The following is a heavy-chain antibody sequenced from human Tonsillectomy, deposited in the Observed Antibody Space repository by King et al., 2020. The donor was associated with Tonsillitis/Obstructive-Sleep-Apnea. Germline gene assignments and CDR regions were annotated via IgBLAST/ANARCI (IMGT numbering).Heavy chain of an antibody. CDR3: AHRGTVTQYFQH. D-gene: IGHD4-11*01. CDR1: GFSLSTSGVG. J-gene: IGHJ1*01. Sequence: TLQESGPTLVKPPQTLTLTCTFSGFSLSTSGVGVGWIRQPPGKALEWLALIYWDDDKRYSPSLKSRLTITKDTSKNQVVLTMTNMDPVDTATYYCAHRGTVTQYFQHWGQGTLVTVSS. CDR2: IYWDDDK. V-gene: IGHV2-5*02.